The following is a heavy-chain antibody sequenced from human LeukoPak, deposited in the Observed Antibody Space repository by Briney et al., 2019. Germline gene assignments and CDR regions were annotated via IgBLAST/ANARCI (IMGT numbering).Heavy chain of an antibody. Sequence: GGSLRLSCAASGFTFSSYAMHWVRQAPGKGLEYVSAISSNGGSTYYANSVKGRFTISRDNSKNTLYLQMGSLRAEDMAVYYCARVGGDYSVDYGGQGTLVTVSS. CDR1: GFTFSSYA. V-gene: IGHV3-64*01. J-gene: IGHJ4*02. D-gene: IGHD4-17*01. CDR2: ISSNGGST. CDR3: ARVGGDYSVDY.